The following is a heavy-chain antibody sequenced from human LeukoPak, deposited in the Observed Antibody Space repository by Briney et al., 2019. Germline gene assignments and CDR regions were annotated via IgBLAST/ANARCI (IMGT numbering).Heavy chain of an antibody. CDR3: ARGLGAAHFDY. D-gene: IGHD1-26*01. Sequence: GRSLRLSCAASGFTFSSYGMHWVRQAPGKGLEWVAVITYDGGNKYHADSVKGRFTISRDNSKNTLYLQMNSLRAEDTAVYYCARGLGAAHFDYWGQGTLVTVSS. CDR2: ITYDGGNK. CDR1: GFTFSSYG. V-gene: IGHV3-30*03. J-gene: IGHJ4*02.